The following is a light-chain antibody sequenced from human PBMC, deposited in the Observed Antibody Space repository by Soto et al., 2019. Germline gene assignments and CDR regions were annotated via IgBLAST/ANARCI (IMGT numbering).Light chain of an antibody. Sequence: DIVMTQSPDSLAVSLGERATINCKSSQSVLYRSNNKNYLAWYQHKPGQPPKLLIYWASTRESGVPDRFSGSWSGTDFTLTISSLQAEDVAVYYCQQYYKTPWTFGQGTKVEIK. V-gene: IGKV4-1*01. CDR1: QSVLYRSNNKNY. CDR2: WAS. CDR3: QQYYKTPWT. J-gene: IGKJ1*01.